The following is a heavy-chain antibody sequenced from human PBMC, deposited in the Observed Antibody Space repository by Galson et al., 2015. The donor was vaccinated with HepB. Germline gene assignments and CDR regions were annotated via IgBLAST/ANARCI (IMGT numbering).Heavy chain of an antibody. CDR3: ARDQEGCSSTSCSPWGYYGMDV. CDR1: GYTFTSYA. J-gene: IGHJ6*02. Sequence: SVKVSCKASGYTFTSYAMHWVRQAPGQRLEWMGWINAGNGNTKYSQKFQGRVTITRDTSASTAYMELSSLRSEDTAVYYCARDQEGCSSTSCSPWGYYGMDVWGQGTTVTVSS. V-gene: IGHV1-3*01. D-gene: IGHD2-2*01. CDR2: INAGNGNT.